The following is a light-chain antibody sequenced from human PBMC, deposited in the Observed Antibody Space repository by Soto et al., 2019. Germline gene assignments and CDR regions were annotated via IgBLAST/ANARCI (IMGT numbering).Light chain of an antibody. CDR1: QSVSSN. CDR2: DAS. J-gene: IGKJ5*01. V-gene: IGKV3D-15*01. CDR3: QQYNSWPPIT. Sequence: EIVMTQSLATLSVSPGERATLSCRASQSVSSNLAWYQQKPGQAPSLLIYDASTRATGVPARFSGSGSGTEFTLTVSSLQSEDFAVYYCQQYNSWPPITFGQGTRLEIK.